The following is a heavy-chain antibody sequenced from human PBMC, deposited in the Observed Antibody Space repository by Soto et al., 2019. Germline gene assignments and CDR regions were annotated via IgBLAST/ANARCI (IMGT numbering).Heavy chain of an antibody. CDR2: VSPIGTP. CDR3: ARDRGSYGMDV. CDR1: GDSVSGGYY. Sequence: QVQLQESGPGLVKPSQTLSLTCTVSGDSVSGGYYWSWVRQRPRKGLEWIGYVSPIGTPYYSPSLNSRVSISIDTSKNQLSLEVRSVTAADTDVYYCARDRGSYGMDVWGQGTTVTVSS. V-gene: IGHV4-31*03. J-gene: IGHJ6*02.